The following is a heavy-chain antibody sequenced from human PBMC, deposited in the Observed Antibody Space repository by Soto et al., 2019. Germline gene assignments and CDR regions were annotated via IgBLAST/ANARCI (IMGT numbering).Heavy chain of an antibody. D-gene: IGHD6-6*01. CDR2: MNPIIGKA. CDR3: ARDGSVDSSSSLPFVWFDP. J-gene: IGHJ5*02. Sequence: SSVKVYCKAAGYTFSSDDINWLRQATGQGLEWMGGMNPIIGKANYAQKFQGRVTITADESTSTAYMELSSLRSEDTAVYYCARDGSVDSSSSLPFVWFDPWGQGTLVTVSS. V-gene: IGHV1-69*13. CDR1: GYTFSSDD.